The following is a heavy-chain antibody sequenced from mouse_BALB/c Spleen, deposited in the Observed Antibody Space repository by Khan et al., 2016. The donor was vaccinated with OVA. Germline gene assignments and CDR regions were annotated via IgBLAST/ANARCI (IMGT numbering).Heavy chain of an antibody. CDR3: ARSDYYGVAY. V-gene: IGHV5-17*02. Sequence: EVELVESGGGLVQPGGSRKLSCAASGFTFSGFGMHWVRQVPEKGLEWVAYISSGSSTIYYAATLKGRFTISRDKPKNTLFLQMTSLRSEDTAMYYCARSDYYGVAYWGQGTLVTVSA. J-gene: IGHJ3*01. CDR1: GFTFSGFG. CDR2: ISSGSSTI. D-gene: IGHD1-1*01.